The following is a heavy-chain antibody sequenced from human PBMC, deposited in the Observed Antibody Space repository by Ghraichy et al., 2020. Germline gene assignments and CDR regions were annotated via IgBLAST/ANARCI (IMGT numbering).Heavy chain of an antibody. V-gene: IGHV4-30-4*08. CDR2: IYYSGST. Sequence: SETLSLTCTVSGGSISSGDYYWSWIRQPPGKGLEWIGYIYYSGSTYYNPSLKSRVTISVDTSKNQFSLKLSSVTAADTAVYYCARAGYYYDSSGYYLFDYWGQGTLVTVSS. CDR1: GGSISSGDYY. J-gene: IGHJ4*02. D-gene: IGHD3-22*01. CDR3: ARAGYYYDSSGYYLFDY.